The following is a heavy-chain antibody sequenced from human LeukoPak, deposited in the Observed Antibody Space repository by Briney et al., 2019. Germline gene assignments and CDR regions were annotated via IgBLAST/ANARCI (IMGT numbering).Heavy chain of an antibody. CDR2: ISYDGNNK. V-gene: IGHV3-30*04. D-gene: IGHD1-7*01. CDR1: GFTFSSYE. J-gene: IGHJ3*02. Sequence: GSLRLSCAASGFTFSSYEMNWVRQAPGKGLEWVAVISYDGNNKYYADSVKGRFTVSRDNSKNTLYLQMNTLRAEDTAVYYCARSGNGRYNWNYAFPFDIWGQGTMVTVSS. CDR3: ARSGNGRYNWNYAFPFDI.